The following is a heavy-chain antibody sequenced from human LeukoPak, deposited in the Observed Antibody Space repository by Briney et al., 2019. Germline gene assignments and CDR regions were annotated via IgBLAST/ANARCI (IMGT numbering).Heavy chain of an antibody. CDR3: ARVMNDYVWGSYRYTYYFDY. J-gene: IGHJ4*02. Sequence: GASVKVSCKASGYTFTSYGISWVRQAPGQGLEWMGWISAYNGNTNYAQKLQGRVTMTTDTSTSTAYMELRSLRSDDTAVYYCARVMNDYVWGSYRYTYYFDYWGQGTLVTVSS. D-gene: IGHD3-16*02. CDR1: GYTFTSYG. V-gene: IGHV1-18*01. CDR2: ISAYNGNT.